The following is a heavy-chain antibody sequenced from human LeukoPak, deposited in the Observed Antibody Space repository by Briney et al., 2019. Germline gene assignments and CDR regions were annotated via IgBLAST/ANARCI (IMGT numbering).Heavy chain of an antibody. J-gene: IGHJ4*02. V-gene: IGHV1-2*06. CDR3: ARTAPYAGSWNAKANSYYFDY. Sequence: ASVKVSCKAFEYTFTGYYMHWVRQAPGQGLEWMGRINPNSGGTNYVQKFQDRVTVTRDTSISTAYMELNSLRSEDTAVYYCARTAPYAGSWNAKANSYYFDYWGQGSLVTVSS. CDR2: INPNSGGT. D-gene: IGHD1-1*01. CDR1: EYTFTGYY.